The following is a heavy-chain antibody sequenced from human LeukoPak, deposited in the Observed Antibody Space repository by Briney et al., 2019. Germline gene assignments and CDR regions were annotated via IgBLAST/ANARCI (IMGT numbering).Heavy chain of an antibody. Sequence: PSETLSLTCTVSGASVSRYYWSWLRQPPGKGLEWVGYLYYSGSTNYNPSLKSRVTISVGTSKNQFSLKLTSVTAADTAVYYCARDLGTVAGPGRGLDVWGKGTTVTVSS. CDR1: GASVSRYY. CDR3: ARDLGTVAGPGRGLDV. V-gene: IGHV4-59*02. D-gene: IGHD6-19*01. CDR2: LYYSGST. J-gene: IGHJ6*04.